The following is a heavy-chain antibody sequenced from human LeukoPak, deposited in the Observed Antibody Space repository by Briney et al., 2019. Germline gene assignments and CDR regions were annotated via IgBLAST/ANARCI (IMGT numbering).Heavy chain of an antibody. CDR2: ISGSGGST. J-gene: IGHJ4*02. D-gene: IGHD3-22*01. CDR3: VHDSSGYYLFDY. V-gene: IGHV3-23*01. CDR1: GFTFSSYA. Sequence: GGSLRLSCAASGFTFSSYAMSWVRQAPGAGLEWVSAISGSGGSTYYADSVKGRFTISRDNSKNTLYLQMNSLRAEDTAVYYCVHDSSGYYLFDYWGQGTLVTVSS.